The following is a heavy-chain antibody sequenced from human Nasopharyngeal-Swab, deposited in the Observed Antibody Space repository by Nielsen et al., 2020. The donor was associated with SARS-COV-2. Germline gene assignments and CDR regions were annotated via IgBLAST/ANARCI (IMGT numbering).Heavy chain of an antibody. CDR2: ISSTGNTI. Sequence: GSLKISCVASGFPFSSYEMNWVRQAPGKGLEWISYISSTGNTIYYADSVKGRFTISRDSAKNSLSLQMNSLRAEDTAVYYCARDHYGDHVDYWGQGTLVTVSS. V-gene: IGHV3-48*03. D-gene: IGHD4-17*01. CDR3: ARDHYGDHVDY. J-gene: IGHJ4*02. CDR1: GFPFSSYE.